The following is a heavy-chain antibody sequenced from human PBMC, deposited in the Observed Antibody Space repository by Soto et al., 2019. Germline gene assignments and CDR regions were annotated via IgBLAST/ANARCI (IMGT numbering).Heavy chain of an antibody. D-gene: IGHD1-1*01. CDR1: GYPFSHYD. Sequence: QVQLLQSGAEVKKPGASVYISCKASGYPFSHYDMNWVRQAPGQGLEWMGKINPDGGATTFAQNFQGRVTITSDASTGTVYMELSSLTSDDTAVYYCARGRRYTFWGQGTLVSVSS. CDR2: INPDGGAT. V-gene: IGHV1-46*01. CDR3: ARGRRYTF. J-gene: IGHJ4*02.